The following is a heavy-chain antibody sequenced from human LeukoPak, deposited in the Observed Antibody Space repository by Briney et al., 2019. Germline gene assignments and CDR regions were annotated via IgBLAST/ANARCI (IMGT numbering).Heavy chain of an antibody. D-gene: IGHD2-15*01. Sequence: SQTLSLTCTVSGGSISSGGYYWSWIRQHPGKGLEWIGYIYYSGSTYYNPSLKSRVTISVDTSKNQFSLKLSSVTAADTAVYYCARGTTATGAFDIWGQGTMVTVSS. CDR1: GGSISSGGYY. CDR2: IYYSGST. J-gene: IGHJ3*02. CDR3: ARGTTATGAFDI. V-gene: IGHV4-31*03.